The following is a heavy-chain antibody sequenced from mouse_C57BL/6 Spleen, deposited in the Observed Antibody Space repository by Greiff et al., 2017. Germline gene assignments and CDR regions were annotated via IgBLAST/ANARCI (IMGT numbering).Heavy chain of an antibody. CDR3: AREGGSCYFDY. D-gene: IGHD1-1*02. Sequence: QVQLQQPGAELVMPGASVKLSCKASGYTFTSYWMHWVKQRPGQGLEWIGEIDTSDSYTNYNQKFKGKFTLTVGKASSTAYMQLSSLTSEDSAVYYGAREGGSCYFDYWGQGTTRTVSS. CDR2: IDTSDSYT. V-gene: IGHV1-69*01. J-gene: IGHJ2*01. CDR1: GYTFTSYW.